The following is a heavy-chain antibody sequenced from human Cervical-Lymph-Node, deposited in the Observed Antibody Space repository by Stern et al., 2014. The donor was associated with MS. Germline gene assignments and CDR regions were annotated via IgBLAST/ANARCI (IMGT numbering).Heavy chain of an antibody. CDR3: ARARVGDYARSPHLDS. CDR2: ISNNSTHT. D-gene: IGHD4-17*01. J-gene: IGHJ4*02. V-gene: IGHV3-21*01. Sequence: EVQLVESGGGLVKPGESLRLSCDASGFTFSHYSINWVRQPPGKGLEWISSISNNSTHTYYADSVEGRFTISRDSAKDSVSLHMVSLRAEDTAVYYCARARVGDYARSPHLDSWGQGTLVTVSS. CDR1: GFTFSHYS.